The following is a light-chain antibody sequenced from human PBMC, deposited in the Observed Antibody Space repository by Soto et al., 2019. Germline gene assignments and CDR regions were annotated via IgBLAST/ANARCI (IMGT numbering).Light chain of an antibody. Sequence: DIQMTQSPSSLSASVGDRVTITCRASQGISNYLAWYQQKPGEVPKLLIFAASTLQSGVPSRFSGSGSGTDFILTISSLQPEDVATYYCQKYNGAPWTFGQGTRVEIK. CDR2: AAS. CDR3: QKYNGAPWT. J-gene: IGKJ1*01. CDR1: QGISNY. V-gene: IGKV1-27*01.